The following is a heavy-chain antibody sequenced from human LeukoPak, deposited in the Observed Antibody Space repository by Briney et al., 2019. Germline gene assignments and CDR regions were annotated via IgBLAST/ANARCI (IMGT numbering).Heavy chain of an antibody. Sequence: GGSLRLSCAASGFTFSSSSISWVRQAPGKGLEWVSAITDAVGSTHYADSVKGRFTISSDNSKNTVYLQMNSLRPEDMAVYYCALDDQFDYWGQGTLVTVSS. J-gene: IGHJ4*02. V-gene: IGHV3-23*01. D-gene: IGHD3-3*01. CDR1: GFTFSSSS. CDR2: ITDAVGST. CDR3: ALDDQFDY.